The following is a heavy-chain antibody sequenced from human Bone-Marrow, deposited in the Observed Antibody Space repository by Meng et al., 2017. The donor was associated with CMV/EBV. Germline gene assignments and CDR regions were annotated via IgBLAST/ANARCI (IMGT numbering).Heavy chain of an antibody. V-gene: IGHV3-21*01. CDR3: ARVIESTTVTTNYYYYGMDV. D-gene: IGHD4-17*01. Sequence: GGSLRLSCAASGFTFSSYSMNWVRQAPGKGLEWVSSISSSSSYIYYADSVKGRFTIPRDNAKNSLYLQMNSLRAEDTAVYYCARVIESTTVTTNYYYYGMDVWGQGTTVTVSS. J-gene: IGHJ6*02. CDR1: GFTFSSYS. CDR2: ISSSSSYI.